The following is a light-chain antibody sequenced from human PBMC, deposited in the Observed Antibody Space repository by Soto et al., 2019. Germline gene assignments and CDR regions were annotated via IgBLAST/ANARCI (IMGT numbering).Light chain of an antibody. CDR1: QGISSY. CDR2: AAS. V-gene: IGKV1-9*01. CDR3: QQLNSYPIT. J-gene: IGKJ5*01. Sequence: IQLTQSQTTLSASVGDRVTITCRASQGISSYLAWYQQKPGKAPKLLIYAASTLQSGVPSRFSGSGSGTDFTLTISSLQPEDFATYYCQQLNSYPITVGQGTRLEIK.